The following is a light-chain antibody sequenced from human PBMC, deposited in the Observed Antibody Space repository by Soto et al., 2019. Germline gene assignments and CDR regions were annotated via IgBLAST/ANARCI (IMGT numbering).Light chain of an antibody. CDR3: QQYYSYPRA. J-gene: IGKJ1*01. CDR2: AAS. Sequence: AIRMTQSPSSLSASTGDRVTISCRASQGISSYLAWYQKKPGKAPKLLICAASTLQSGVPSRSSGSGSGTDFTLTISCLQSEDFATYYCQQYYSYPRAFGQGTKVDIK. CDR1: QGISSY. V-gene: IGKV1-8*01.